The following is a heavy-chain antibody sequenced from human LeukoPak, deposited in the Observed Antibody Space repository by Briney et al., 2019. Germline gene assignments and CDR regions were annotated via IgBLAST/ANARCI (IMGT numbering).Heavy chain of an antibody. CDR1: GFTFSSYA. J-gene: IGHJ4*02. Sequence: GGSLRLSCAASGFTFSSYAMSWVRQAPGKGLEWVSAISGSGGSAYYADSVKGRFTISRDNSKDTLYLQMNSLRVEDTAVYYCAKGLYGDHPHYFDSWGQGTLVTVSP. CDR2: ISGSGGSA. V-gene: IGHV3-23*01. D-gene: IGHD4-17*01. CDR3: AKGLYGDHPHYFDS.